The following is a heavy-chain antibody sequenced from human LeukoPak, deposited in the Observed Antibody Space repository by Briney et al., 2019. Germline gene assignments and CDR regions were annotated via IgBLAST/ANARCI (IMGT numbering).Heavy chain of an antibody. J-gene: IGHJ4*02. CDR1: GVSFSGYY. Sequence: PSEILSLTCAVYGVSFSGYYWSWIRQPPGKGLEWIGEINHSGSTNYNPSLKSRVTISVDTSKDQFSLKLSSVTAADTAVYYCARVMARRLQHGSDYWGQGTLVTVSS. CDR3: ARVMARRLQHGSDY. CDR2: INHSGST. D-gene: IGHD3-10*01. V-gene: IGHV4-34*01.